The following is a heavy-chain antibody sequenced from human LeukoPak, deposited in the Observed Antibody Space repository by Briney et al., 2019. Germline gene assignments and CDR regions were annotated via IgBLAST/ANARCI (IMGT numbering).Heavy chain of an antibody. Sequence: GASVKVSCKASGYTFTGYYMHWVRQAPGQGLEWMGWINPNSGGTNYAQKFQGRVTMTRDTSISTAYMELSRLRSDDTAVYYCAKGVLRYFDWLPRDLDAFDIWGQGTMVTVSS. D-gene: IGHD3-9*01. CDR1: GYTFTGYY. V-gene: IGHV1-2*02. J-gene: IGHJ3*02. CDR2: INPNSGGT. CDR3: AKGVLRYFDWLPRDLDAFDI.